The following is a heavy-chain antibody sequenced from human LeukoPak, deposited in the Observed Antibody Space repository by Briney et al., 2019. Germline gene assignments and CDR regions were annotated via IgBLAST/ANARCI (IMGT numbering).Heavy chain of an antibody. CDR3: ARGSGYYPY. CDR1: GFTFSSYD. Sequence: GGSLRLSCAASGFTFSSYDMNWVRQAPGKGLEWVSYISSRGSTINYAGSVKGRFTISRDNAKNSLYLQMNSLRAEDTAVYYCARGSGYYPYWGQGTLVTVSS. V-gene: IGHV3-48*03. CDR2: ISSRGSTI. D-gene: IGHD3-3*01. J-gene: IGHJ4*02.